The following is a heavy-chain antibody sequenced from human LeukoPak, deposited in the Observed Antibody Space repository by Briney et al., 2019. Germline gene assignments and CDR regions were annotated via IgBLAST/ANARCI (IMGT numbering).Heavy chain of an antibody. CDR3: ASLDYFDSSDYGDY. CDR1: GXTFNNYA. Sequence: AGGSLRLSCAASGXTFNNYAMSWVRQAPGKGLEWVSAISGSGGSTYYTDSVTGRFTISRDNSKNTLYLQMNSLRAEDTALYYCASLDYFDSSDYGDYWGQGTLVTVSS. CDR2: ISGSGGST. J-gene: IGHJ4*02. D-gene: IGHD3-22*01. V-gene: IGHV3-23*01.